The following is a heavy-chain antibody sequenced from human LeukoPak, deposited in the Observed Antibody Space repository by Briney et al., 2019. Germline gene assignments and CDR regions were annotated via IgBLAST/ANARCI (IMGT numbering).Heavy chain of an antibody. CDR3: ANRRGYGSLR. Sequence: GGSLRLSCAASGFTFSSYAMSWVRQAPGKGLEWVSVISGSGGSTYYADSVKGRFTISRDNSKNTLYLQMNSLRAEDTAVYYCANRRGYGSLRWGQGTLVTVSS. V-gene: IGHV3-23*01. CDR2: ISGSGGST. D-gene: IGHD5-18*01. J-gene: IGHJ4*02. CDR1: GFTFSSYA.